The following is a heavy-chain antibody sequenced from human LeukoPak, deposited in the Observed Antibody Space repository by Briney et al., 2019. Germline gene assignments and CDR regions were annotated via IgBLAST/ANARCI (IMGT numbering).Heavy chain of an antibody. CDR2: ISYDGSNK. D-gene: IGHD2-15*01. CDR1: GFTFSSYA. J-gene: IGHJ5*02. Sequence: PGGSLRLSCAASGFTFSSYAMHWVRQAPGKGLEWVAVISYDGSNKYYADSVKGRFTISRDNSKNTLYLQMNSLRAEDTAVYYCARGLYCSGGSCPANWFDPWGQGTLVPVSS. V-gene: IGHV3-30*04. CDR3: ARGLYCSGGSCPANWFDP.